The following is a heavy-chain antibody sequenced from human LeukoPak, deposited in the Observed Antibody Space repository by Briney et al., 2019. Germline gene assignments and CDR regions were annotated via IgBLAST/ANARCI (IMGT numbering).Heavy chain of an antibody. V-gene: IGHV1-18*01. D-gene: IGHD1-1*01. Sequence: GASVKVSCKASGYTFTSYGISWVRPAPGQGLEWMGWISAYNGNTNYAQKLKGRVTMTTDTSTSTAYMELRSLRSDDTAVYYCARVGSWNDLSQFDYWGQGTLVTVSS. J-gene: IGHJ4*02. CDR3: ARVGSWNDLSQFDY. CDR2: ISAYNGNT. CDR1: GYTFTSYG.